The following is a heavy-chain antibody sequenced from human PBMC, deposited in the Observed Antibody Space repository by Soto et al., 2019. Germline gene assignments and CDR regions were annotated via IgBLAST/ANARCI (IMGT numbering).Heavy chain of an antibody. CDR2: INPGDSDI. CDR1: GYSFTTYW. V-gene: IGHV5-51*01. D-gene: IGHD4-4*01. J-gene: IGHJ6*02. Sequence: PGESLKISCKASGYSFTTYWIAWVRQMHGKGLEWMGIINPGDSDIRYSPSFQGQVTISADNSISTAYLQWSSLKASDTAMYYCARHEQFYYYYYGMDVWGQGTAVTVSS. CDR3: ARHEQFYYYYYGMDV.